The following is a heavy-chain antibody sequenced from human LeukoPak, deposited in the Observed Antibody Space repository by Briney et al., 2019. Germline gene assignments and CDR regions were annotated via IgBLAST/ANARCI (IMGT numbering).Heavy chain of an antibody. D-gene: IGHD6-13*01. J-gene: IGHJ6*02. CDR3: ARQGHGVSVDV. CDR1: GYSFTNYW. Sequence: GESLKISCKGSGYSFTNYWIGWVRQMPGKGLEWMAIINPGDSDTRYSPSFQGQVTISVDKSIGTAYLQWSSLKASDTAMYYCARQGHGVSVDVRGQGTTVTVSS. CDR2: INPGDSDT. V-gene: IGHV5-51*01.